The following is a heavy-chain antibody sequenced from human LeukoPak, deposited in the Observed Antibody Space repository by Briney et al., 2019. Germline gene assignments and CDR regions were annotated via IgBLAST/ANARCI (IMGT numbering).Heavy chain of an antibody. Sequence: ESLKLYCKGSGYSFTSYWIGWVRQMPGKGMEWMGIIYPGYSDPRYSQSFQGQVTISADKSISTAYLQWSSLKAADTAMYYCARHRFTPGHCSGGSCYGAFDIWGQGTMVTVSS. CDR1: GYSFTSYW. J-gene: IGHJ3*02. D-gene: IGHD2-15*01. V-gene: IGHV5-51*01. CDR2: IYPGYSDP. CDR3: ARHRFTPGHCSGGSCYGAFDI.